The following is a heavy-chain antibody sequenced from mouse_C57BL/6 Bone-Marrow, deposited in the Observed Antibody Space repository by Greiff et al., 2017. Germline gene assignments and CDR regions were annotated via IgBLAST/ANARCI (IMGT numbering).Heavy chain of an antibody. J-gene: IGHJ2*01. CDR1: GFTFSSYA. CDR3: ARDRVTTVVADYFDY. D-gene: IGHD1-1*01. CDR2: ISDGGSYT. V-gene: IGHV5-4*01. Sequence: EVQRVESGGGLVKPGGSLKLSCAASGFTFSSYAMSWVRQTPEKRLAWVATISDGGSYTYYPDNVKGRFTISRDNAKNNLYLQMSHLKSEDTAMYYCARDRVTTVVADYFDYWGQGTTLTVSS.